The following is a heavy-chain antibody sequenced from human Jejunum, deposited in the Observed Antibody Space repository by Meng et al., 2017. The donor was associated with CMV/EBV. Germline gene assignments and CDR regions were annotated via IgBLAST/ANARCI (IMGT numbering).Heavy chain of an antibody. V-gene: IGHV3-23*05. J-gene: IGHJ4*02. CDR1: FTFSAYP. CDR2: IYSNGIDT. D-gene: IGHD3-3*01. CDR3: AKREASTVFGVAFDY. Sequence: FTFSAYPMSWVRQAPGKGLEWVSMIYSNGIDTYYADSVKGRFTISRDDSKKTLYLQMHSLRVEDTAIYYCAKREASTVFGVAFDYWGQGTLVTVSS.